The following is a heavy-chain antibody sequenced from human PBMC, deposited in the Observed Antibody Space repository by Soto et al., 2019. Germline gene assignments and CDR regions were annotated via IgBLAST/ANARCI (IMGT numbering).Heavy chain of an antibody. V-gene: IGHV2-5*02. D-gene: IGHD4-17*01. CDR3: AHYRIFGDYMYYFDS. CDR2: IYWDDDK. CDR1: GFSLSTSRVG. J-gene: IGHJ4*02. Sequence: QITLKESGPTLVKPTQTLTLTCTFSGFSLSTSRVGVGWIRQPPGKALEWLALIYWDDDKRYSPSLKTRLTIPTDFSRXQVVLTMTNMDPVDTATYYCAHYRIFGDYMYYFDSWGQGTLVTVSS.